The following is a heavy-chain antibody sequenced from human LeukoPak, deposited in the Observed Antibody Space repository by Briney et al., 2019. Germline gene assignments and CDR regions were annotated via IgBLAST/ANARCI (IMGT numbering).Heavy chain of an antibody. J-gene: IGHJ4*02. V-gene: IGHV3-74*01. CDR3: AGGYSYAPY. CDR2: VNTDGSST. Sequence: GGSLILSCAASGFIFSNYWMHWVRQAPGKGLVWVSRVNTDGSSTTYADSVKGRFTISRDNAKNTVYLQMNSLRAEDTAVYYCAGGYSYAPYWGQGTLVTVSS. D-gene: IGHD5-18*01. CDR1: GFIFSNYW.